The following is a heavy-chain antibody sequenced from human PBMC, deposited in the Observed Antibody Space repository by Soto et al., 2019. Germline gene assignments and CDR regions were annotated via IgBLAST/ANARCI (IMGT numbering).Heavy chain of an antibody. J-gene: IGHJ4*02. CDR2: INHSGST. CDR3: ARRRGVVVVAAQVYDY. Sequence: SETLSLTCAVYGGSFSGYYWSWIRQPPGKGLEWIGEINHSGSTNYNPSLKSRVTISVDTSKNQFSLKLSSVTAADTAVYYCARRRGVVVVAAQVYDYWGQGTLVTVSS. V-gene: IGHV4-34*01. CDR1: GGSFSGYY. D-gene: IGHD2-15*01.